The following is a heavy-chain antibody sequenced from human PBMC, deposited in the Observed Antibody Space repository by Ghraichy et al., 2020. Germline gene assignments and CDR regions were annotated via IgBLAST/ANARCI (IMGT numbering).Heavy chain of an antibody. V-gene: IGHV3-23*01. J-gene: IGHJ3*01. Sequence: GGSLRLSCAVSEFTFDGYPMTWVRQAPGKGLEWVSTLGTDGSSTFYADSVKGRFTISRDNSKRTVYLQMKSLRADDTAVYYCARECRRLGESAFDVWGHGTKVTVS. CDR2: LGTDGSST. CDR3: ARECRRLGESAFDV. CDR1: EFTFDGYP. D-gene: IGHD3-16*01.